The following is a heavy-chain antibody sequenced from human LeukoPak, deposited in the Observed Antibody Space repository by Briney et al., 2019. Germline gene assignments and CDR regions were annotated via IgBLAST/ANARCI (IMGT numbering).Heavy chain of an antibody. CDR3: AKDEATSGGGLAS. CDR1: GFTVSGTH. J-gene: IGHJ4*02. CDR2: MYTGGTT. V-gene: IGHV3-53*01. Sequence: GGSLRLSCAASGFTVSGTHMSWVRQAPGKGLEWVSAMYTGGTTYYADSVKGRFTISRDNSRNTLLLHMSSLRADDTAVYYCAKDEATSGGGLASWGQGTLVTASS. D-gene: IGHD3-16*01.